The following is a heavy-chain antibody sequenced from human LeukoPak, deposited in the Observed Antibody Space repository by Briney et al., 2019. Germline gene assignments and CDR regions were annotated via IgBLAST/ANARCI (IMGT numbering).Heavy chain of an antibody. J-gene: IGHJ4*02. CDR1: GGSISSSNW. D-gene: IGHD3-22*01. V-gene: IGHV4-4*02. Sequence: SETLSLTCAVSGGSISSSNWWSWVRQPPGKGLEWIGEIYHSGSTNFNPSLKSRVTISVDKSKSQFSLKLSSVTAADTAVYYCAREGDYSDSSGYYPDPYYINYWGQGTLVTVSS. CDR2: IYHSGST. CDR3: AREGDYSDSSGYYPDPYYINY.